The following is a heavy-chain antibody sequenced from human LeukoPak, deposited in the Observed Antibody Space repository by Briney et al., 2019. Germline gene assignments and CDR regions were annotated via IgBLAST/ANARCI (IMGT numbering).Heavy chain of an antibody. V-gene: IGHV3-30*02. CDR1: GFTFSTYG. CDR3: AREYCSSTSCYFDY. CDR2: IRYDGSNK. Sequence: GGSLRLSCAASGFTFSTYGIHWVRQAPGKGLEWVAFIRYDGSNKYYADSVKGRFTISRDNSKNTLYLQMNSLRAEDTAVYYCAREYCSSTSCYFDYWGQGTLVTVSS. J-gene: IGHJ4*02. D-gene: IGHD2-2*01.